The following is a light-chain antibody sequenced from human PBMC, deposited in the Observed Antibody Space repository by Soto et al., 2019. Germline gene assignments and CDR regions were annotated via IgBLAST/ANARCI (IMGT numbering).Light chain of an antibody. CDR3: QQYNNWPLT. J-gene: IGKJ4*01. CDR2: GAS. Sequence: EIVMTQSPDTLSVSPGERATLSCRASHIVSSNLAWYQHKASQAPRLLIYGASTRATGIPARFSGSGSGTEFTLIISSLQSEDFAVYYCQQYNNWPLTFGGGTKVDIK. V-gene: IGKV3-15*01. CDR1: HIVSSN.